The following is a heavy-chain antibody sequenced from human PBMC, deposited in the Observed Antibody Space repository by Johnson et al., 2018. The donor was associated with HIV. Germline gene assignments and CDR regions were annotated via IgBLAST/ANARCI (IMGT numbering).Heavy chain of an antibody. Sequence: QVQLVESGGGVVQPGRSLRLSCAASGFTFSSYAMHWVRQAPGKGLEWVAVISYDGSNKYYADSVTGRFTISRDNSKNTLYLQMNSLRAEDTAVYYCARTSKKWALRGITFDIWGQGTMVTVSS. J-gene: IGHJ3*02. CDR1: GFTFSSYA. V-gene: IGHV3-30*04. CDR2: ISYDGSNK. D-gene: IGHD1-26*01. CDR3: ARTSKKWALRGITFDI.